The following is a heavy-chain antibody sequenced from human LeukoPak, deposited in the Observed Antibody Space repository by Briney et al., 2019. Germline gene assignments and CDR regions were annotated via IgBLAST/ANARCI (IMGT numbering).Heavy chain of an antibody. D-gene: IGHD3-9*01. CDR2: INPNSGGT. CDR3: ARVVSRITISLDY. Sequence: ASVKVSCKASGYTFTGYYMHWVRQAPGQGLEWMGWINPNSGGTNYAQKFQGRVTMTRDTSISTAYMELSRLRSDDTAVYYCARVVSRITISLDYWGQGTLVTVSS. V-gene: IGHV1-2*02. CDR1: GYTFTGYY. J-gene: IGHJ4*02.